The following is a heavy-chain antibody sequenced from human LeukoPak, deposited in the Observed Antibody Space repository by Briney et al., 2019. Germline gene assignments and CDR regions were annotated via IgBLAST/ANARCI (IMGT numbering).Heavy chain of an antibody. J-gene: IGHJ4*02. D-gene: IGHD3-16*01. V-gene: IGHV4-39*07. CDR1: GGSISSSSYY. Sequence: SETLSLTCTVSGGSISSSSYYWGWIRQPPGKGLEWIGSIYYSGSTYYNPSLKSRVTISVDTSKNQFSLKLSSVTAADTAVYYCARNVKITFGGVDFDYWGQGTLVTVSS. CDR2: IYYSGST. CDR3: ARNVKITFGGVDFDY.